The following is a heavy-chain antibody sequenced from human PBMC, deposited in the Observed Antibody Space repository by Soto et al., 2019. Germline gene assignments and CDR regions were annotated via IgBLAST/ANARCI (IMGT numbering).Heavy chain of an antibody. CDR3: AKADGQQWLLPHLEN. CDR2: ISCCGGTA. J-gene: IGHJ4*02. Sequence: EVQLLESVGGLVRPGESLRLSCAASGFNFNKYAMSLVRQAPGEGLEWVSGISCCGGTASYADSVKGRFTIARDDAKNTLYLEMHSLSVEDTAEYYCAKADGQQWLLPHLENWGRGTLVTVS. V-gene: IGHV3-23*01. CDR1: GFNFNKYA. D-gene: IGHD6-19*01.